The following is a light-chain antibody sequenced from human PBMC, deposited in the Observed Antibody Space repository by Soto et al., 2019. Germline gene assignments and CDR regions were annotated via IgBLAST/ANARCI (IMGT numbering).Light chain of an antibody. J-gene: IGLJ1*01. CDR3: SSYTSNETYV. CDR2: QDT. V-gene: IGLV2-14*01. CDR1: SSDVGGYNY. Sequence: QSVLTQPASVSGSPGQSITISCIGSSSDVGGYNYVSWYQQHSGKAPKLMIYQDTKRPSGISNRFSGPKSGNTASLTISGLQAEDEADYYCSSYTSNETYVFGTGTKVTVL.